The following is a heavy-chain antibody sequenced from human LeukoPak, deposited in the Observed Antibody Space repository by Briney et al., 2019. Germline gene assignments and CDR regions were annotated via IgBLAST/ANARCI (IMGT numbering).Heavy chain of an antibody. CDR2: IYTSGST. CDR1: GGSISSYY. Sequence: SETLSLTCTVSGGSISSYYWSWIRQPAGKGLEWIGRIYTSGSTNYNPTLKSRVTMSVDTSKNQFSLKLSSVTGADTAVYYCARDLTRGFDGWGRAYYYAMDVWGQGTTVTVSS. CDR3: ARDLTRGFDGWGRAYYYAMDV. D-gene: IGHD3-10*01. J-gene: IGHJ6*02. V-gene: IGHV4-4*07.